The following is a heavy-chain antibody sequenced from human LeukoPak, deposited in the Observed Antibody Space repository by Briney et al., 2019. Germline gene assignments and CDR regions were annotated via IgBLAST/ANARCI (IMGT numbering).Heavy chain of an antibody. J-gene: IGHJ5*02. CDR1: GGSISSYY. CDR3: ARHSEHGSGWSFNWFDP. V-gene: IGHV4-59*08. CDR2: IYYSGST. D-gene: IGHD6-19*01. Sequence: SETLSLTCTVSGGSISSYYWSWIRQPPGKGQEWIGYIYYSGSTNYNPSLKSRVTISVDTSKNQFSLKLSSVTAAGTAVYYCARHSEHGSGWSFNWFDPWGQGTLVTVSS.